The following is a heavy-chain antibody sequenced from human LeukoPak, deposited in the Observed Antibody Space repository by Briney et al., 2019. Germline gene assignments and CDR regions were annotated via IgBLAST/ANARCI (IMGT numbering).Heavy chain of an antibody. Sequence: GGSLRLSCAASGFTFSSYEMNWVRQAPGKGLEWVSYMSRSGDTMYYTDSVKGRFTISRDNAKNSLHLQMNSLRAEDTAIYYCARSGYDIIFDYWGQGTLVTVSS. V-gene: IGHV3-48*03. D-gene: IGHD5-12*01. CDR3: ARSGYDIIFDY. CDR1: GFTFSSYE. J-gene: IGHJ4*02. CDR2: MSRSGDTM.